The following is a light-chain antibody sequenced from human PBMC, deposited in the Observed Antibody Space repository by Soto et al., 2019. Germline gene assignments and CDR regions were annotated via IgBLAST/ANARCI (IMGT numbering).Light chain of an antibody. V-gene: IGKV3D-20*02. CDR1: QSVSSSY. CDR3: QQRSNWPLT. J-gene: IGKJ4*01. Sequence: EIVLTQSPGTLSLSPGEGATLSCRASQSVSSSYLAWYQQKPGQAPRLLIYDASSRATGIPARFSGSWSGTDCTLTISSLEPEDVAVYYCQQRSNWPLTLGGGTKVDIK. CDR2: DAS.